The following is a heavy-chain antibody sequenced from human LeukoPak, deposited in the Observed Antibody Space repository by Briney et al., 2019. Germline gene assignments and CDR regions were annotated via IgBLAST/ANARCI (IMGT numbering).Heavy chain of an antibody. D-gene: IGHD5-24*01. Sequence: GGSLRLSCVASGFTFSDYGMHWVRQAPGKGLEWVAVISYDGSNKYYADSVKGRFTISRDNSKNTLYLQMNSLRAEDTAVYYCARGGDVEILDYWGQGTLVTVSS. CDR1: GFTFSDYG. CDR3: ARGGDVEILDY. CDR2: ISYDGSNK. V-gene: IGHV3-30*19. J-gene: IGHJ4*02.